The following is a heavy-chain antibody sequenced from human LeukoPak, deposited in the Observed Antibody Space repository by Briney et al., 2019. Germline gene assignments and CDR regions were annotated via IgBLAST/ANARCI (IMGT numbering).Heavy chain of an antibody. V-gene: IGHV3-30*02. D-gene: IGHD5-18*01. J-gene: IGHJ6*03. CDR3: ARGYNYVPQYYYYMDV. CDR1: GFTFSSYW. CDR2: IRYDGSNK. Sequence: PGGSLRLSCAASGFTFSSYWMSWVRQAPGKGLEWVACIRYDGSNKKYVDSVKGRFTISRDNSKNTLYLQMNSLRAEDTAIYYCARGYNYVPQYYYYMDVWGQGTTVTVSS.